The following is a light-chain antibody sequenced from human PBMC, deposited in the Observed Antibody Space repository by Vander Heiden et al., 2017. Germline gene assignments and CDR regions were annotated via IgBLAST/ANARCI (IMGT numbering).Light chain of an antibody. J-gene: IGKJ4*01. CDR2: AES. CDR3: QQSHRSGLT. Sequence: DIQLTQSPSSLSASVVDRVTITCRASQSINNYLTWYQQKSGTAPKLLFYAESHVSRGRFSSSRCSASGTDFILSLRTEQPEDFASHYCQQSHRSGLTFGGGTKVEIK. CDR1: QSINNY. V-gene: IGKV1-39*01.